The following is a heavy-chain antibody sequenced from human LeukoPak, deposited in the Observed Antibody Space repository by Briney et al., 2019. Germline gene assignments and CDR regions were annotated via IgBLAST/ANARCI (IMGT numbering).Heavy chain of an antibody. J-gene: IGHJ4*02. V-gene: IGHV3-23*01. CDR3: ARLRGSRSHYLYSFDY. CDR1: GFTFSTNA. D-gene: IGHD2-21*01. CDR2: ISGSGGNT. Sequence: GGSLRLSCAVSGFTFSTNAMSWVRQAPGKGLEWVSAISGSGGNTYYADSVKGRFTISRDNSKNTLYLQMNSLRAEDTAVYFCARLRGSRSHYLYSFDYWGQGTLVTVSS.